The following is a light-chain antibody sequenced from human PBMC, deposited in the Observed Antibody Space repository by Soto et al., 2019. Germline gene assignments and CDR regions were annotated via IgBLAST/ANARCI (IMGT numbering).Light chain of an antibody. CDR1: QSISSY. J-gene: IGKJ5*01. CDR2: AAS. V-gene: IGKV1-39*01. Sequence: DIQMTQSPSSLSASVGDRVTITCRASQSISSYLNWYQQKPGKAPKLLIYAASRLQSGVPSRFSGSGGGTDFTLSISSVQPEDFATYFCQQSYMDPITFGQGTRLEIK. CDR3: QQSYMDPIT.